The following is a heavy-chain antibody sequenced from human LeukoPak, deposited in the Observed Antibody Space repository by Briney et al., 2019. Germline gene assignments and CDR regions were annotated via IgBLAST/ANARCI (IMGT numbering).Heavy chain of an antibody. D-gene: IGHD3-9*01. CDR3: ARGTRLRCFDWLLSRVAFDI. J-gene: IGHJ3*02. V-gene: IGHV1-8*01. CDR1: GYTFTSYE. Sequence: GASVNVSCKASGYTFTSYEINWVRQAAGQGREGMGWMNPNSGNKGYPHKLHGRVTMTRNTSIITASMELSSLISEDTAVYCCARGTRLRCFDWLLSRVAFDIWGQGTMVTVSS. CDR2: MNPNSGNK.